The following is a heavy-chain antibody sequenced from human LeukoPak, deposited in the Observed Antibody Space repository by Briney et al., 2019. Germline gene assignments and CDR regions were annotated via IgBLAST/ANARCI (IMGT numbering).Heavy chain of an antibody. V-gene: IGHV4-38-2*02. CDR1: GYSISSGYY. CDR2: IYRSGST. D-gene: IGHD2-15*01. J-gene: IGHJ4*02. CDR3: ARDIVVVVAASYFDY. Sequence: SETLSLTCAVSGYSISSGYYWGCLRQPPGKGLEWIGSIYRSGSTYYNPSLKSRVTISVDTSKNQFSLKLSSVTAADTAVYYCARDIVVVVAASYFDYWGQGTLVTVSS.